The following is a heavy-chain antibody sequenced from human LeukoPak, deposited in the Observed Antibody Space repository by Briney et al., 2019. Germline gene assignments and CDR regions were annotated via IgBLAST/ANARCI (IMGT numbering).Heavy chain of an antibody. CDR2: IKQDGSEK. CDR3: ARQMVRGVIKIYYYMDV. D-gene: IGHD3-10*01. Sequence: GGSLRLSCAASGFTFSSYEMNWVRQAPGKGLEWVANIKQDGSEKYYVDSVKGRFTISRDNAKNSLYLQMNSLRAEDTAVYYCARQMVRGVIKIYYYMDVWGKGTTVTISS. J-gene: IGHJ6*03. V-gene: IGHV3-7*01. CDR1: GFTFSSYE.